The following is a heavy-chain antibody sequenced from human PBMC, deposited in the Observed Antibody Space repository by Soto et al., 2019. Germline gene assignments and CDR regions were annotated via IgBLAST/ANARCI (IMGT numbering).Heavy chain of an antibody. CDR2: FYYTGST. V-gene: IGHV4-61*01. J-gene: IGHJ4*02. Sequence: QVQLQESGPGLVKPSETLSLTCTVSGGSVSSGNYYWSWIRQPPGKGLEWIGYFYYTGSTNYNPSLKTRVTISVDASKNQFSLRLSYLTAADTAVYYCARSMHYSDGSNYSPFDYWGQGTLVTVSS. CDR1: GGSVSSGNYY. CDR3: ARSMHYSDGSNYSPFDY. D-gene: IGHD3-22*01.